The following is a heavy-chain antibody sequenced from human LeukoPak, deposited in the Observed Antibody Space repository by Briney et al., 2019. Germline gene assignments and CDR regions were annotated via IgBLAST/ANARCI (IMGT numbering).Heavy chain of an antibody. D-gene: IGHD5-18*01. CDR2: ISAYNGNT. J-gene: IGHJ4*02. V-gene: IGHV1-2*02. CDR3: ARVGYPNY. CDR1: GYTFTGYY. Sequence: ASVKVSCKASGYTFTGYYMHWVRQAPGQGLEWMGWISAYNGNTNYAQKLQGRVTMTRNTSISTAYMELSRLRSDDTAVYYCARVGYPNYWGQGTLVTVSS.